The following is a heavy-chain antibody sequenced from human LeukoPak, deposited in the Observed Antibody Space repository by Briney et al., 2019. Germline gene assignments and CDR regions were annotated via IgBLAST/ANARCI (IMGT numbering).Heavy chain of an antibody. CDR1: VYTHPSYA. CDR2: INAGNHNT. Sequence: ASVTVSLKATVYTHPSYAMHWLRPATGQRLEWVGWINAGNHNTKYAQKFQGRVTITRDQSASTAYMELSSLRYEDTAVYYCARPASCSRRSCYSLCFYYWGQGTLVTVSS. J-gene: IGHJ4*02. V-gene: IGHV1-3*01. CDR3: ARPASCSRRSCYSLCFYY. D-gene: IGHD2-15*01.